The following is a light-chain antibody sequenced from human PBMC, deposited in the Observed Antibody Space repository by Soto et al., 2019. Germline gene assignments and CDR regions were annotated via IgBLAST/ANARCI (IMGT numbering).Light chain of an antibody. J-gene: IGKJ1*01. CDR3: QQYNNWPWT. CDR2: GAS. CDR1: QSVSSN. Sequence: IVLTQSLGTLSVSPGERATLSCLASQSVSSNLAWYQQKPGQAPRLLIYGASTRATGIPARFSGSGSGTEFTLTISSLQSEDFAVYYCQQYNNWPWTFGQGTKVDIK. V-gene: IGKV3-15*01.